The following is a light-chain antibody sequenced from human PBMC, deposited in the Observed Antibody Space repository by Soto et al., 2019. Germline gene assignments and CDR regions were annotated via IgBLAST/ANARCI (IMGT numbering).Light chain of an antibody. CDR2: KAS. V-gene: IGKV1-5*03. J-gene: IGKJ1*01. CDR1: QSISNW. CDR3: QQYNTYRT. Sequence: DIQMTQSPSTLSASVGDRVTITCRASQSISNWLAWYQQKPGKAPKLLIYKASILESGVPSRFNGSGSGTDFTLTISSLQPADFPSYYCQQYNTYRTFGQGTKVAIK.